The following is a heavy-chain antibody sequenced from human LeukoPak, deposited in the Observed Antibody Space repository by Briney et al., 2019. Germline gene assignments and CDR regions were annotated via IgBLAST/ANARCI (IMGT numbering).Heavy chain of an antibody. V-gene: IGHV3-7*01. CDR1: GFTFSSYW. J-gene: IGHJ4*02. Sequence: GGSLRLSCAASGFTFSSYWMSWVRQAPGKGLEWVANIKQDGSEKYYVDSVKGRFTISRDNAKNTLYLQMNSLRAEDAAVYYCAKEGWGYCSSTSCYAAGVSGGELDYWGQGTLVTVSS. D-gene: IGHD2-2*01. CDR2: IKQDGSEK. CDR3: AKEGWGYCSSTSCYAAGVSGGELDY.